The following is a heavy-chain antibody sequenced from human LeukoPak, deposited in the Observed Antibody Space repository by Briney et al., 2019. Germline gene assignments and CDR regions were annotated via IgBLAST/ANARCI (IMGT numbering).Heavy chain of an antibody. V-gene: IGHV3-21*01. CDR1: GFTFSSYS. Sequence: GGSLRLSCAASGFTFSSYSMNWVRQAPGKGLEWVSSISSSSSYIYYADSVKGRFTISRDNAKNSLYLQMNSLRAEDTAVYYCAYDSIYWGSNRGPAYWGQGTLVTVSS. CDR3: AYDSIYWGSNRGPAY. CDR2: ISSSSSYI. J-gene: IGHJ4*02. D-gene: IGHD7-27*01.